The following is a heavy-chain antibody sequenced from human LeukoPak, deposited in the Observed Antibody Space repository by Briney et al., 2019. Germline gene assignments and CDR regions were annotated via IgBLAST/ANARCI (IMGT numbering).Heavy chain of an antibody. Sequence: KSSETLSLTCTVSGDSISSYYWSWIRQPPGKGLEWIGEINHSGSTNYNPSLKSRVTISVDTSKNQFSLKLSSVTAADTAVYYCARHAMVRGFPNDYWGQGTLVTVSS. CDR1: GDSISSYY. D-gene: IGHD3-10*01. V-gene: IGHV4-34*01. CDR3: ARHAMVRGFPNDY. J-gene: IGHJ4*02. CDR2: INHSGST.